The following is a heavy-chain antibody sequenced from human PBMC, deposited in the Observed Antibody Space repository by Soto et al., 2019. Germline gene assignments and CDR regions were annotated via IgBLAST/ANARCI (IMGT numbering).Heavy chain of an antibody. V-gene: IGHV3-23*01. CDR3: AKDQEAGYYYYMDV. D-gene: IGHD6-19*01. CDR2: ISGSGGST. CDR1: GFTFSSYA. Sequence: PGGSLRLSCAASGFTFSSYAMSWVRQAPGKGLEWVSAISGSGGSTYYADSVKGRFTISRDNSKNTLYLQMNSLRAEDTAVYYCAKDQEAGYYYYMDVWGKGTTVTVSS. J-gene: IGHJ6*03.